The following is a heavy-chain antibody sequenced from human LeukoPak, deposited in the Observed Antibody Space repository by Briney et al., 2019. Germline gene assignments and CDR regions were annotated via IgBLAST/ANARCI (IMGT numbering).Heavy chain of an antibody. CDR3: ASHPGIAAAGTGPRYNWFDP. CDR2: VSGSVYST. V-gene: IGHV3-23*01. D-gene: IGHD6-13*01. CDR1: RFSFSSYA. J-gene: IGHJ5*02. Sequence: GGSLRLSCAASRFSFSSYAMSWVRQAPGKGLEWVSAVSGSVYSTYYADSVKGRFTISRDNSKNTLYLQMNRLRAEDTAVYYCASHPGIAAAGTGPRYNWFDPWGQGTLVTVSS.